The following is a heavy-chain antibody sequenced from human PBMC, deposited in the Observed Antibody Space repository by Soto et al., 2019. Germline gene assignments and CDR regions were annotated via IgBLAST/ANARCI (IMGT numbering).Heavy chain of an antibody. CDR2: ISSTTNYI. CDR1: GFIFTRYS. V-gene: IGHV3-21*06. J-gene: IGHJ4*02. Sequence: GGSLRLSCAASGFIFTRYSMNWVRQAPGKGLEWVSSISSTTNYIYYGDSMEGRFTISRDNAKNSLYLEMNSLRAEDTAVYYCARESEDLTSNFDYWGQGTLVTVSS. CDR3: ARESEDLTSNFDY.